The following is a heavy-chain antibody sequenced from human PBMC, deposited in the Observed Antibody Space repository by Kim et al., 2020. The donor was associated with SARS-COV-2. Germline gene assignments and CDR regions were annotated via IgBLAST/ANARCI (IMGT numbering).Heavy chain of an antibody. D-gene: IGHD7-27*01. CDR2: ISTLTGNP. V-gene: IGHV7-4-1*02. J-gene: IGHJ4*02. CDR1: GNTFTTSA. CDR3: ATNSWGSGY. Sequence: ASVKVSCKTSGNTFTTSAVNWVRQAPGQGLEWMGWISTLTGNPTYAQGFTGRFVFSLDTSISTAYLQISSLKAEDTAVYYCATNSWGSGYWGQGTLVTV.